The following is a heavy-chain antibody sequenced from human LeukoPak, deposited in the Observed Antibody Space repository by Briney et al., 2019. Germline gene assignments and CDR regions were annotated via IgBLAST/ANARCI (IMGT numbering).Heavy chain of an antibody. CDR3: ARDVPQWELLDAFDI. CDR1: GYTFTTYD. D-gene: IGHD1-26*01. CDR2: MNPNSGNT. V-gene: IGHV1-8*02. Sequence: ASVKVSCKASGYTFTTYDITWVRQATGQGLEWMGWMNPNSGNTGYAQKFQGRVTMTRNTSISTAYMELNSLTSEDTAVYYCARDVPQWELLDAFDIWGQGTMVTVSS. J-gene: IGHJ3*02.